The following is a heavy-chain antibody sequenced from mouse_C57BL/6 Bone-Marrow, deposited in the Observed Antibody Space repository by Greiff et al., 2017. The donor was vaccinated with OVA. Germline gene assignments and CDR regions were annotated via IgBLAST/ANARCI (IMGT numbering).Heavy chain of an antibody. CDR2: IYPRSGNT. V-gene: IGHV1-81*01. J-gene: IGHJ1*03. CDR1: GYTFTSYG. CDR3: AREVTTVVVPV. Sequence: VKLMESGAELARPGASVKLSCKASGYTFTSYGISWVKQRTGQGLGWIGEIYPRSGNTYYNEKFKGKATLTADKSSSTAYMELRSLTSEDSAVYFCAREVTTVVVPVWGTGTTVTVSS. D-gene: IGHD1-1*01.